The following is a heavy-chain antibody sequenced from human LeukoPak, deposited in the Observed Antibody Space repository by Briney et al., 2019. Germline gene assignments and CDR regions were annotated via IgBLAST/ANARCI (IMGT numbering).Heavy chain of an antibody. CDR3: ARVSARSYKSGLLKGFYVDY. Sequence: GGSLRLSCATSGFIFSTYNMHWVRQAPRKGLEWVSSINSQSNYIYYADSVKGRFIISRDNAENSLSLQMNSLRAEDTGVYYCARVSARSYKSGLLKGFYVDYWGQGTLVTVSS. J-gene: IGHJ4*02. V-gene: IGHV3-21*01. CDR2: INSQSNYI. CDR1: GFIFSTYN. D-gene: IGHD3-3*01.